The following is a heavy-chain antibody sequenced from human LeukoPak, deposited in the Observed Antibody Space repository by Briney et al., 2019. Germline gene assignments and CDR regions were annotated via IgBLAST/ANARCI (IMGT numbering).Heavy chain of an antibody. Sequence: PGGSLRLSCAASGFTLSNYAMNWVRQAPGKGLEWVSAISGSGGSTYYADSVKGRSTISRDNSKNTLYLQMNSLRAEDTAVYYCAKDLMGSYGVVNFDYWGQGTLVTVSS. V-gene: IGHV3-23*01. J-gene: IGHJ4*02. D-gene: IGHD5-18*01. CDR3: AKDLMGSYGVVNFDY. CDR2: ISGSGGST. CDR1: GFTLSNYA.